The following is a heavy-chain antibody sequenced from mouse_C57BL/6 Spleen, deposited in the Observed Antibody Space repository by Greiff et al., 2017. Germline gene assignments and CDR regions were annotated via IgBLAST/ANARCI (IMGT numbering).Heavy chain of an antibody. J-gene: IGHJ2*01. V-gene: IGHV1-5*01. D-gene: IGHD1-1*01. CDR1: GYTFTSYW. CDR2: IYPGNSDT. CDR3: TRDYGSSQYYFDY. Sequence: VQLKQSGTVLARPGASVKMSCTTSGYTFTSYWMHWVKQRPGQGLEWIGAIYPGNSDTCYNQKFKGKAKLTAVPSASTAYIELSSLTNEDSAVYYCTRDYGSSQYYFDYWGQGTTLTVSS.